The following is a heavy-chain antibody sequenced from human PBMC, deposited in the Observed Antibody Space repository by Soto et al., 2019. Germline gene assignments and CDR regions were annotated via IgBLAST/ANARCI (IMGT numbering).Heavy chain of an antibody. CDR1: GFTLSSYA. V-gene: IGHV3-23*01. J-gene: IGHJ4*02. Sequence: GGSLRLSCAASGFTLSSYASSWVRQAPEKGLEWVSAISGSGGSTHYADCVKGRFTITRDNSKNTLYLQMNSLIAEDTAVYYCAYSSTPFDYWGQRTLVTVSS. D-gene: IGHD6-13*01. CDR3: AYSSTPFDY. CDR2: ISGSGGST.